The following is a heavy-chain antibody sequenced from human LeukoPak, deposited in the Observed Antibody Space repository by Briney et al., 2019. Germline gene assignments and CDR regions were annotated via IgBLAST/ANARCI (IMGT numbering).Heavy chain of an antibody. CDR3: ARDILLIAGFDY. CDR1: GFTFSSYS. Sequence: GGSLRLSCAASGFTFSSYSMNWVRQAPGKGLEWVSSISSSSSYIYYADSVKGRFTISRDNAKNSLYLQMNSLRAEDTAVYYCARDILLIAGFDYWGQGTLVTVSS. J-gene: IGHJ4*02. D-gene: IGHD6-13*01. V-gene: IGHV3-21*01. CDR2: ISSSSSYI.